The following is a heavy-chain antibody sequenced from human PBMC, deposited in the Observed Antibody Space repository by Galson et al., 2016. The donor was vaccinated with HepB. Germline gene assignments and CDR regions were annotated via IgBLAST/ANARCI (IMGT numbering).Heavy chain of an antibody. CDR1: GFTFDDYA. CDR3: ARDESLYNWNDIYYFDY. D-gene: IGHD1-20*01. Sequence: SLRLSCAASGFTFDDYAMHWVRQAPGKGLEWVSGISWNSGNIGYADSVKGRFTISRDNAKNSLYLQMNSLRAEDTAVYYCARDESLYNWNDIYYFDYWGQGTLVTVSS. J-gene: IGHJ4*02. CDR2: ISWNSGNI. V-gene: IGHV3-9*01.